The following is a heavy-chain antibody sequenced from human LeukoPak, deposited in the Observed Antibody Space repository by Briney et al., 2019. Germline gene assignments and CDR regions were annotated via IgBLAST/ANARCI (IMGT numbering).Heavy chain of an antibody. D-gene: IGHD2-15*01. V-gene: IGHV3-23*01. Sequence: GGSLRLSCAASGFTFSSYAMSWVRQAPGKGLEWVSAISGSGGSTYYADSVKGRFTISRDNSKNTLYLQMNSLRAEDTAVYNCAKRYCSGGSCYLPRGGAFDIWGQGTMVTVSS. CDR2: ISGSGGST. CDR1: GFTFSSYA. CDR3: AKRYCSGGSCYLPRGGAFDI. J-gene: IGHJ3*02.